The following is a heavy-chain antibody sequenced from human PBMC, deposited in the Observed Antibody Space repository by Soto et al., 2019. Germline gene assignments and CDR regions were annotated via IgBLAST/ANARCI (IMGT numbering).Heavy chain of an antibody. CDR2: ISYDGSNK. CDR3: AKDQGQKVRGAGYSSGWLYQRNQGYYYYGIDV. CDR1: GFTFSSYG. D-gene: IGHD6-19*01. V-gene: IGHV3-30*18. J-gene: IGHJ6*02. Sequence: QVQLVESGGGVVQPGRSLRLSCAASGFTFSSYGMHWVRQAPGKGLEWVAVISYDGSNKYYADSVKGRFTISRDNSKNTLYPQMNSMRNEDTAVCYCAKDQGQKVRGAGYSSGWLYQRNQGYYYYGIDVWGQGTKVTVSS.